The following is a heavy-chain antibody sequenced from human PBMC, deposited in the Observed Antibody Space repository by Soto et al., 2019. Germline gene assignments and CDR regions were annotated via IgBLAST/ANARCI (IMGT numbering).Heavy chain of an antibody. CDR1: GYTFTSYG. V-gene: IGHV1-18*01. D-gene: IGHD2-2*01. Sequence: GASVKVSCKTAGYTFTSYGISWVRQAPGQGLEWMGWISAYNGDTNYAQKLQGRVTMTTDTSTSTAYMELRSLRSDDTAVYYCASSGPAAMLDFDYWGQGTLVTVSS. CDR3: ASSGPAAMLDFDY. J-gene: IGHJ4*02. CDR2: ISAYNGDT.